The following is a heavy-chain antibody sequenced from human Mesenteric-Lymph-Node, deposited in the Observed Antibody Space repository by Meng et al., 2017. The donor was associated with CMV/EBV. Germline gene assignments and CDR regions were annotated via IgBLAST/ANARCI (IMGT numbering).Heavy chain of an antibody. CDR3: ARPTLYSYGFPTDHYYGMDV. CDR2: ISHDGNSQ. V-gene: IGHV3-30*19. J-gene: IGHJ6*02. Sequence: GSLRLSCAASGFTVQSYGMHWVRQAPGKGPEWVAAISHDGNSQYYADSVKGRITISRDNSDNMLYLQMNSLKTEDTAVYYCARPTLYSYGFPTDHYYGMDVWGQGTTVTVSS. CDR1: GFTVQSYG. D-gene: IGHD5-18*01.